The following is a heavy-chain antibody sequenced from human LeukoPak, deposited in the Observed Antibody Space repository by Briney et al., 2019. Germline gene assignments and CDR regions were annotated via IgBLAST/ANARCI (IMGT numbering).Heavy chain of an antibody. V-gene: IGHV3-21*01. D-gene: IGHD2-2*01. CDR2: ISSSSSYI. J-gene: IGHJ6*03. Sequence: GGSLRLSCAASGFTFSSYSMNWVRQAPGKGLEWVSSISSSSSYIYYADSVKGRFTISRDNAKNSLYLQMNSLRAEDTAVYYCARPPAAIFPYYYYMDVWGKGTTVTVSS. CDR3: ARPPAAIFPYYYYMDV. CDR1: GFTFSSYS.